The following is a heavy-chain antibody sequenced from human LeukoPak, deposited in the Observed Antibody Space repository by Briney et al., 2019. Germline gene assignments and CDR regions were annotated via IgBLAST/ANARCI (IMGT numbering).Heavy chain of an antibody. V-gene: IGHV3-74*01. CDR3: TRDVVLASGSCSS. J-gene: IGHJ4*02. D-gene: IGHD3-10*01. Sequence: GGSLRLSCAASGFTFSSYWMHWVRQAPGKGLVWVSRIRGGGIETNYADPVKGRFTISRDNAKNTLFLQMNSLRAEDTAVYYCTRDVVLASGSCSSWGQGTLVTVSS. CDR1: GFTFSSYW. CDR2: IRGGGIET.